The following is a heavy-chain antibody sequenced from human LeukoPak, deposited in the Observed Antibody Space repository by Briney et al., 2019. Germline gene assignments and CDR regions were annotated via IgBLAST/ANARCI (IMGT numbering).Heavy chain of an antibody. V-gene: IGHV3-30*02. J-gene: IGHJ4*02. D-gene: IGHD6-19*01. CDR2: IRYDGSNK. Sequence: GGSLRLSCSASGFTFSSYGIHWVRQAPGKGLEWVAFIRYDGSNKYYADSVKGRFTISRDNSKNTLYLQMNSLRAEDTAVYYCAKDLFRSGWGLDYWGQGTLVTVSS. CDR3: AKDLFRSGWGLDY. CDR1: GFTFSSYG.